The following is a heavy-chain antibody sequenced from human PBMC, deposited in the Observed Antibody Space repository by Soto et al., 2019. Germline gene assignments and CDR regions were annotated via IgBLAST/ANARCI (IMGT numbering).Heavy chain of an antibody. V-gene: IGHV4-39*01. Sequence: SETRSRTCTVSGGSISRSSYYWGWIRQPPGKGLEWIGSIYYSGSTYYNPSLKSRVTISVDTSKNQFSLKLSSVTAADTAVYYCAVVLRFLEWLPYFDYWGQGTLVTVSS. J-gene: IGHJ4*02. CDR3: AVVLRFLEWLPYFDY. D-gene: IGHD3-3*01. CDR1: GGSISRSSYY. CDR2: IYYSGST.